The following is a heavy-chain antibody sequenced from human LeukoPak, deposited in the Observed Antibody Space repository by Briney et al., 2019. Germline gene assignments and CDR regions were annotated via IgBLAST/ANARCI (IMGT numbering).Heavy chain of an antibody. CDR2: IYYSGST. D-gene: IGHD3-10*01. Sequence: SQTLSLTCTVSGGSISSGGYYWSWIRQHPGKGLEWIGYIYYSGSTYYNPSLKSRVTISVDTSKNQFSLKLSSVTAADTAVYYCARSSLSMVRAFDYWGQGTLVTVSS. CDR1: GGSISSGGYY. CDR3: ARSSLSMVRAFDY. V-gene: IGHV4-31*03. J-gene: IGHJ4*02.